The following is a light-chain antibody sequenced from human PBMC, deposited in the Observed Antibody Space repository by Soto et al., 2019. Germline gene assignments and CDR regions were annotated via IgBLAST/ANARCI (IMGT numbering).Light chain of an antibody. CDR3: ATWDDSLDGGVV. Sequence: QLVLAQPPSASGTPGQSVTISCSGSSSNIGGNTVNWYQVLPGAAPRLLIYDDNRRPSGVPDRFSGSKSGTSSTLAISGLQSQDEADYYCATWDDSLDGGVVFGGGTKLTVL. CDR1: SSNIGGNT. CDR2: DDN. V-gene: IGLV1-44*01. J-gene: IGLJ3*02.